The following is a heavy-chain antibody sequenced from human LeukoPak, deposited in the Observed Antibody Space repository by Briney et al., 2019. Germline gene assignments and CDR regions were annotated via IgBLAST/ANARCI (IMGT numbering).Heavy chain of an antibody. CDR3: AKDRNAIFGDV. Sequence: PGGSLRLSCAASGFTFSTYAMSWVRQAPGKGLEWVSTVSGSGSSTYYADSVKGRFTISRDNSKNTLHLQMHSLRAEDTAIYYCAKDRNAIFGDVWGQGTTVTVSS. D-gene: IGHD3-3*01. V-gene: IGHV3-23*01. J-gene: IGHJ6*02. CDR2: VSGSGSST. CDR1: GFTFSTYA.